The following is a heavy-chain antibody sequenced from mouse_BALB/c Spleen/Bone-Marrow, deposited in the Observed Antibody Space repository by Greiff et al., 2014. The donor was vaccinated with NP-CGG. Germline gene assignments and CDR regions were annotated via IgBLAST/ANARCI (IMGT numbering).Heavy chain of an antibody. CDR2: IDPENGNT. CDR3: ARWGNYYFDY. CDR1: GFNIKDYY. Sequence: VQLKESGAELVRPGALVKLSCQASGFNIKDYYMHWGKQRPEQDLEWIGWIDPENGNTIYDPKFQGKASITADTSSNTAYLQLSSLTSEDTAVYYCARWGNYYFDYWGQGTTLTVSS. J-gene: IGHJ2*01. V-gene: IGHV14-1*02.